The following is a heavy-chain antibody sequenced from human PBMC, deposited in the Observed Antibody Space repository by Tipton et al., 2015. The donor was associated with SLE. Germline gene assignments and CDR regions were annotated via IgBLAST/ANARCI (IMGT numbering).Heavy chain of an antibody. CDR1: GGSITSYY. CDR2: MYATGTT. Sequence: LRLSCTVSGGSITSYYWSWIRQSPDKGLEWIGYMYATGTTNYNPPLKSRVSMSIDTSKSQVTLRLTSVTAADTALYYCARGSWDMDNWGPGSLVTVSP. J-gene: IGHJ4*02. D-gene: IGHD2-15*01. V-gene: IGHV4-4*08. CDR3: ARGSWDMDN.